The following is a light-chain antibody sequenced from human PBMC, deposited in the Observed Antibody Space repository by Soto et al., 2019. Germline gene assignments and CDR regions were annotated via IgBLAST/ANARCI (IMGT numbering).Light chain of an antibody. Sequence: ETVSTQCPRTVSLPPGERANLPRRALQSIGKSYLAWFQHKPGQAPRLLIYGASTRATGIPDRFRGSGSGTDFTLTISRLEPEDFAVYYCQQYGSSPPITFGQGTRLEI. CDR1: QSIGKSY. J-gene: IGKJ5*01. CDR3: QQYGSSPPIT. CDR2: GAS. V-gene: IGKV3-20*01.